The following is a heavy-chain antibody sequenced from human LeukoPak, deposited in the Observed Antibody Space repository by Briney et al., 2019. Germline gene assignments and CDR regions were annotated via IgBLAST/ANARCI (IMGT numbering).Heavy chain of an antibody. CDR2: ICGSSGST. Sequence: GGSLRLSCAASGFTFSSYAMSWVRQAPVKGLEWVSVICGSSGSTYYADSVKGRFTISRDNSKNTLYLQMNSLRAEDTAVYYCAKGSGGSCYSGLSYWGQGTLVTVSS. V-gene: IGHV3-23*01. J-gene: IGHJ4*02. CDR3: AKGSGGSCYSGLSY. CDR1: GFTFSSYA. D-gene: IGHD2-15*01.